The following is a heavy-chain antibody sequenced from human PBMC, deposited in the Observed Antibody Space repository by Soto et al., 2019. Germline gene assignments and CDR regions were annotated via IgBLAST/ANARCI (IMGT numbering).Heavy chain of an antibody. J-gene: IGHJ4*02. V-gene: IGHV3-30*18. CDR3: AKMQQLDTKGNFDY. D-gene: IGHD6-13*01. CDR2: ISYDGSNK. Sequence: GGSLRLSCAASGFTFSSYXMHXVRQAPGKGLEWVAVISYDGSNKYYADSVKGRFTISRDNSKNTLYLQMNSLRAEDTAVYYCAKMQQLDTKGNFDYWGQGTLVTVSS. CDR1: GFTFSSYX.